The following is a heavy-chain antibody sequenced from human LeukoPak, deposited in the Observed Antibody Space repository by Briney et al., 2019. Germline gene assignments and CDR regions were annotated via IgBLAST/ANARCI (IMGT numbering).Heavy chain of an antibody. CDR2: IIPIFGTA. Sequence: SVKVSXKASGGTFRSYAISWVRQAPGQGLEWMGGIIPIFGTANYAQKFQGRVTIIADESTSTAYMELSSLRSEDTAVYYCAREYGDKPTYFDYWGQGTLVTVSS. J-gene: IGHJ4*02. CDR3: AREYGDKPTYFDY. D-gene: IGHD4-17*01. CDR1: GGTFRSYA. V-gene: IGHV1-69*01.